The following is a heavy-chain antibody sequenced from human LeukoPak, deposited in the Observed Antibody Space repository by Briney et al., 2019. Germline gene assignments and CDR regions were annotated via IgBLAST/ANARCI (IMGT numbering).Heavy chain of an antibody. D-gene: IGHD5-18*01. Sequence: GASVKVSFKASGYTFTSYGISWVRQAPGQGLEWMGWISAYNGNTNYAQKLQGRVTMTTDTSTSTAYMELRSLRSDDTAVYYCARELRGYSYGYSHYFDYWGQGTLVTVSS. CDR2: ISAYNGNT. CDR3: ARELRGYSYGYSHYFDY. V-gene: IGHV1-18*01. J-gene: IGHJ4*02. CDR1: GYTFTSYG.